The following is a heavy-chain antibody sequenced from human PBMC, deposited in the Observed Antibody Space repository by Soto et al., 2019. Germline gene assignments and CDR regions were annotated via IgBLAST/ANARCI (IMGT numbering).Heavy chain of an antibody. D-gene: IGHD2-2*01. V-gene: IGHV3-33*01. CDR1: GFTFSSYG. CDR2: IWYDGSNK. CDR3: ARDRGCISTTCYRYYYAMDV. J-gene: IGHJ6*02. Sequence: GGSLRLSCAAPGFTFSSYGMHWVRQAPGKGLEWVAVIWYDGSNKYYADSVKGRFTISRDNSKNTLYLQMNSLRAEDTAVYYCARDRGCISTTCYRYYYAMDVWGQGTTVTVSS.